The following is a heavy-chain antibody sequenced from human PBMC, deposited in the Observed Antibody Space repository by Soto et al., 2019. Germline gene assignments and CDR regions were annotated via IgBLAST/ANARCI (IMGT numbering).Heavy chain of an antibody. CDR2: INHSGST. D-gene: IGHD3-16*01. V-gene: IGHV4-34*01. Sequence: SETLSLTCAVYGGSFSGYYWSWIRQPPGKGLEWIGEINHSGSTNYNPSLKSRVTISVDTSKNQFSLKLSSVTAADTAVYYCARRALGYYYGMDVCGQGTTVIVSS. CDR1: GGSFSGYY. CDR3: ARRALGYYYGMDV. J-gene: IGHJ6*02.